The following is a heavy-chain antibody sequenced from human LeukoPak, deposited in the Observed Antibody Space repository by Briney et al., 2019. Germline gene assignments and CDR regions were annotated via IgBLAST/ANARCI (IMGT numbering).Heavy chain of an antibody. CDR2: INHSGST. CDR1: GGSFIGFH. V-gene: IGHV4-34*01. Sequence: SETLSLTCAVYGGSFIGFHWNWIRQPPGKGLEWIGDINHSGSTNYNPSLTSRVTISVDTSKNQFSLKLSSVTAADTAVYYCARVVPAAKDAFDIWGQGTMVTVSS. J-gene: IGHJ3*02. CDR3: ARVVPAAKDAFDI. D-gene: IGHD2-2*01.